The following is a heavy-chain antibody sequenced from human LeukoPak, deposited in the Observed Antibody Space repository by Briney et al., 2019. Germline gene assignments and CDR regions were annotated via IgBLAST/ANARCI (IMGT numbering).Heavy chain of an antibody. V-gene: IGHV4-39*07. D-gene: IGHD3-10*01. CDR2: MCYSGNT. Sequence: SETLSLTCTVSGDSISSSTYYWGWIRQPPGKGLEWIGSMCYSGNTYYNPSLKSRVTISVDTSKNHFSLKLTSVTAADTAVYYCARALSYGSGSPFDYWGQGTLVTVSS. CDR3: ARALSYGSGSPFDY. CDR1: GDSISSSTYY. J-gene: IGHJ4*02.